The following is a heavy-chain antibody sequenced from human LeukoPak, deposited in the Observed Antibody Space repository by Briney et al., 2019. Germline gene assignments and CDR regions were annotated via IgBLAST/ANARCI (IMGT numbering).Heavy chain of an antibody. V-gene: IGHV3-48*03. J-gene: IGHJ4*02. CDR2: ISSSGSTI. Sequence: GGSLRLSCAASGFTFSSYEMNWVRQAPGKGLEWVSYISSSGSTIYYADSVKGRFTISRDNAKNSLFLHMNSLRAEDTAVYYCARDPNWGGDYFDYWGQGTLVTVSS. CDR1: GFTFSSYE. D-gene: IGHD7-27*01. CDR3: ARDPNWGGDYFDY.